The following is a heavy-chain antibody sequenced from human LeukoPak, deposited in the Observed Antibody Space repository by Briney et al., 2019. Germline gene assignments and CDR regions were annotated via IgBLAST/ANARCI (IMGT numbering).Heavy chain of an antibody. V-gene: IGHV4-38-2*02. CDR2: IYHSGST. CDR1: GYSISSGYY. J-gene: IGHJ4*02. Sequence: PSETLSLTCTVSGYSISSGYYWGWIRQPPGKGLEWIGSIYHSGSTYYNPSLKSRVTISVDTSKNQFSLKLSSVTAADTAVYYCASPVNDYWGQGTLVTVSS. CDR3: ASPVNDY.